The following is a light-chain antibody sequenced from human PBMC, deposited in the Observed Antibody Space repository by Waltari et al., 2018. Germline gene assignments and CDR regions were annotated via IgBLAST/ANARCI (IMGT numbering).Light chain of an antibody. CDR3: AAWDDSLSCWV. Sequence: QSVLTPPPSASGTPGQRVTISCSGSSSNVRSSSVYWYQHLPGAAPKVLMFRDDGRNSGVPDRVSGSKSGTSASRAISGLRSEDEADDYCAAWDDSLSCWVFDGGTKLTVL. V-gene: IGLV1-47*01. CDR2: RDD. CDR1: SSNVRSSS. J-gene: IGLJ3*02.